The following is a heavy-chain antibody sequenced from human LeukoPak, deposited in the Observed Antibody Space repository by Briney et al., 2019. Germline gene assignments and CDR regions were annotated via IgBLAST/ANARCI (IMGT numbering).Heavy chain of an antibody. CDR3: AKDHDLYGDYFDY. J-gene: IGHJ4*02. V-gene: IGHV3-9*01. D-gene: IGHD4-17*01. CDR2: ISWNSGSI. Sequence: GRSLRLSCAASGFTFDDYAMHWVRQAPGKGLEWVSGISWNSGSIGYADSVKGRFTISRDNAKNSLYLQMNSLRAEDTALYNCAKDHDLYGDYFDYWGQGTLVTVSS. CDR1: GFTFDDYA.